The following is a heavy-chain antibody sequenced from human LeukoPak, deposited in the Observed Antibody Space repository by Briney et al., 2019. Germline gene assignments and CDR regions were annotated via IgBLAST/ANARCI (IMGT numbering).Heavy chain of an antibody. Sequence: ASVKVSCKASGYTFTGYYMHWVRQAPGQGLEWMGWINPNSGGTIYAQKFQGRVTMTRDTSISTAYLELSRLRSDDTAVYYCASPYCSSTSCYDWFDPWGQGTLVTVSS. CDR2: INPNSGGT. J-gene: IGHJ5*02. CDR1: GYTFTGYY. D-gene: IGHD2-2*01. CDR3: ASPYCSSTSCYDWFDP. V-gene: IGHV1-2*02.